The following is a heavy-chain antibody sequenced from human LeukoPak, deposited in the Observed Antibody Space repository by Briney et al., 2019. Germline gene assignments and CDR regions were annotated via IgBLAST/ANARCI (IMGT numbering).Heavy chain of an antibody. Sequence: PSETLSLTCAVSGVSISSYYWSWIRQPPGKGLEWIWRIYTSGSTNSNTSLKRVVTTSEDTTTNQFCLQLSSVTAADTAVYYCARFWTHEDAFDIWGQGTMVTVSS. CDR1: GVSISSYY. V-gene: IGHV4-59*10. D-gene: IGHD3/OR15-3a*01. CDR2: IYTSGST. J-gene: IGHJ3*02. CDR3: ARFWTHEDAFDI.